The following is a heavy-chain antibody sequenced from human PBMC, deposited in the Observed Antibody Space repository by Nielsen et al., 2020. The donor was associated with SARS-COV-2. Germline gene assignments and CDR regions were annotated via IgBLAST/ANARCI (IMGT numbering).Heavy chain of an antibody. CDR3: ARVLNWSGYYFFDY. J-gene: IGHJ4*02. D-gene: IGHD3-3*01. CDR2: IYYSGST. V-gene: IGHV4-59*12. CDR1: GGSISSYY. Sequence: SETLSLTCTVSGGSISSYYWSWIRQPPGKGLEWIGYIYYSGSTNYNPSLKSRVTISVDTSKNQFSLKLSSVTAADTAVYYCARVLNWSGYYFFDYWGQGTLVTVSS.